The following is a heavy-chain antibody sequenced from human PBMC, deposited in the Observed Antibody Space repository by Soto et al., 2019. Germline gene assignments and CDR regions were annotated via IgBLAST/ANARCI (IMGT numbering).Heavy chain of an antibody. CDR3: VRLGYGTARVTWFDP. CDR2: IHYTGKT. D-gene: IGHD2-8*02. V-gene: IGHV4-39*01. CDR1: GGPITTSNYY. Sequence: SETLSLTCTVSGGPITTSNYYWSWIRQPPGEGLEWIGTIHYTGKTYYNPSLKSRLTISVDTSKNQFSLRLTSVTAAETAVYYCVRLGYGTARVTWFDPWGQGTLVTVSS. J-gene: IGHJ5*02.